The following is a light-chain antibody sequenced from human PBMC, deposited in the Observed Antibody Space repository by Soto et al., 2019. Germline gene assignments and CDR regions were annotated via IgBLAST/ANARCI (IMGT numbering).Light chain of an antibody. V-gene: IGLV1-40*01. CDR3: QSYDSSLSGGV. CDR1: SSNIGAGYD. CDR2: GNS. J-gene: IGLJ3*02. Sequence: QSVLTQPPSVSGAPGQRVTISCTGSSSNIGAGYDVHWYQQLPGTAPKLLTYGNSNRPSGVPDRFSGSKSGTSASLALTGLRAEDEADYYCQSYDSSLSGGVFGGGTKLTVL.